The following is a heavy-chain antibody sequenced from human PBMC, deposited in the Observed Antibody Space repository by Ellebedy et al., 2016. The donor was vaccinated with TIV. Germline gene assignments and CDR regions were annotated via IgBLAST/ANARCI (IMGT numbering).Heavy chain of an antibody. CDR1: GFTFSRYS. CDR2: ISDDGGNE. V-gene: IGHV3-33*01. Sequence: PGGSLRLSCTASGFTFSRYSIHWVRQAPGKGLEWVAFISDDGGNEQYADAVKGRFTVSRDNSKNVAYLHLKGLRGDDTALYYCSRDSVWFGEYYFDSWGQGTRVTVSS. J-gene: IGHJ4*02. D-gene: IGHD3-10*01. CDR3: SRDSVWFGEYYFDS.